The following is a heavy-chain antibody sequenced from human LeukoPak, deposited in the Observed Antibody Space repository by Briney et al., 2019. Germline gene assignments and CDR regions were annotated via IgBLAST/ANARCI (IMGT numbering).Heavy chain of an antibody. V-gene: IGHV3-21*01. J-gene: IGHJ4*02. CDR1: GFTFSSYS. CDR2: ISSSSSYI. CDR3: ARSYYDILTGYYDDY. D-gene: IGHD3-9*01. Sequence: GGSLRPSCAASGFTFSSYSMNWVRQAPGKGLEWVSSISSSSSYIYYADSVKGRFTISRDNAKNSLYLQMNSLRAEDTAVYYCARSYYDILTGYYDDYWGQGTLVTVSS.